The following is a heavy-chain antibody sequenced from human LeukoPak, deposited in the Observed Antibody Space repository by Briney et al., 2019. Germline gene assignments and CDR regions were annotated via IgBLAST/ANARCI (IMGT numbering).Heavy chain of an antibody. CDR1: GSSISSYD. V-gene: IGHV4-4*07. CDR2: IYTSVST. CDR3: ATYPPSHP. Sequence: SETLSLTCTVSGSSISSYDWSWIRRPGWKGLDASGRIYTSVSTNYTPSPTTRVTISVATSKHQFYLNLTSATAADTAAYYCATYPPSHPWGQGTLVTVSS. J-gene: IGHJ5*02.